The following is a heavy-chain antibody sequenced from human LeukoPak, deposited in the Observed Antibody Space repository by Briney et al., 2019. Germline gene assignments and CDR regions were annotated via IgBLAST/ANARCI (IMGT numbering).Heavy chain of an antibody. CDR3: ARADYYDRSGYYYVPEYFQH. J-gene: IGHJ1*01. Sequence: PGGSLRLSCAASGFTFSSYSMNWVRQAPGKGLEWVSSISSSSSYIYYADSVKGRFTISRDNAKNSLYLQMNSLRAEDTAVYYCARADYYDRSGYYYVPEYFQHWGQGTLVTLSS. D-gene: IGHD3-22*01. CDR2: ISSSSSYI. CDR1: GFTFSSYS. V-gene: IGHV3-21*01.